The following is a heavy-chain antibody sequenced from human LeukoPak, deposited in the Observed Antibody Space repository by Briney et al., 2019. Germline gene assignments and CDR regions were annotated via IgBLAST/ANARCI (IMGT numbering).Heavy chain of an antibody. CDR2: INHSGST. CDR1: GGSFSGYY. CDR3: AKDYYFDY. J-gene: IGHJ4*02. V-gene: IGHV4-34*01. Sequence: PSETLSLTCAVYGGSFSGYYWSWIRQPPGKGLEWIGEINHSGSTNYNPSLKSRVTISVDTSKNQFSLKLSSVTAADTAVYYCAKDYYFDYWGQGTLVTVSS.